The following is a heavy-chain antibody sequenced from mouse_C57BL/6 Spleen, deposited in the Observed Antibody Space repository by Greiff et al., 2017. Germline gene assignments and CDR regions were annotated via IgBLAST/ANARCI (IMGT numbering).Heavy chain of an antibody. CDR3: ARRAHYYGSSPY. V-gene: IGHV1-26*01. Sequence: VQLQQSGPELVKPGASVKISCKASGYTFTDYYMNWVKQSHGKSLEWIGDINPNNGGTSYNQKFKGKATLTVDKSSSTAYMELRSLTSEDSAVYYCARRAHYYGSSPYWGQGTSVTVSS. J-gene: IGHJ4*01. CDR1: GYTFTDYY. CDR2: INPNNGGT. D-gene: IGHD1-1*01.